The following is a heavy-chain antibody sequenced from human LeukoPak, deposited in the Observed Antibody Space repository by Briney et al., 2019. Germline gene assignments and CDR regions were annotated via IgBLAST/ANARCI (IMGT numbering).Heavy chain of an antibody. J-gene: IGHJ6*02. CDR3: GRGYAMDV. CDR2: MNLNSGRT. V-gene: IGHV1-8*01. Sequence: ASMKVFCKASRDTSTNFEISWVREAPGQGLEWMGWMNLNSGRTGYRQEFQGRVTMTTNTSIRTAYVELSSLRSEDPAVYYCGRGYAMDVWGQGTTVSVSS. CDR1: RDTSTNFE.